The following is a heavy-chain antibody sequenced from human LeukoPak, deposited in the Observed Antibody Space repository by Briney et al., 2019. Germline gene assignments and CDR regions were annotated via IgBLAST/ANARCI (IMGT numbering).Heavy chain of an antibody. CDR2: IYTSGST. V-gene: IGHV4-4*07. CDR1: GGSISSYY. D-gene: IGHD2-2*03. CDR3: ASGYCSSTSCSYYYYYYMDV. Sequence: PSETLSLTCTVSGGSISSYYWSWIRQPAGKGLEWIGRIYTSGSTNYNPSLKSRVTISVDTSKNQFSLKLSSVTAADTAVYYCASGYCSSTSCSYYYYYYMDVWGKGTTVTVSS. J-gene: IGHJ6*03.